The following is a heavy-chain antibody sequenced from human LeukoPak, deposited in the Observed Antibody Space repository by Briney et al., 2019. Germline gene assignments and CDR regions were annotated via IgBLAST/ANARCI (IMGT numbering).Heavy chain of an antibody. CDR1: GYTFTSYG. J-gene: IGHJ3*02. Sequence: ASVKVSCKASGYTFTSYGISWVRQAPGQGLEWMGWISGYNGNMNYAQKLQGRVTMTTDTSTNTAYMELRSLRSDDTAVYYCARAASGAGRYRAFDIWGQGTMVTVSS. CDR2: ISGYNGNM. V-gene: IGHV1-18*01. D-gene: IGHD3-10*01. CDR3: ARAASGAGRYRAFDI.